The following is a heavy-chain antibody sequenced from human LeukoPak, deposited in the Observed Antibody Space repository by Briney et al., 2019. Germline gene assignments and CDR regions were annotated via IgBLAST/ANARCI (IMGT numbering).Heavy chain of an antibody. Sequence: ASLKVSCKASGYTFTGYYMHWVRQAPGQGLEWMGWINPNSGGTNYAQKFQGRVTMTRDTSISTAYMELSRLRSYDTAVYYCAIPHVWLLTYRHSKYYFDYWGQGTLVTVSS. CDR3: AIPHVWLLTYRHSKYYFDY. D-gene: IGHD3-9*01. V-gene: IGHV1-2*02. CDR1: GYTFTGYY. CDR2: INPNSGGT. J-gene: IGHJ4*02.